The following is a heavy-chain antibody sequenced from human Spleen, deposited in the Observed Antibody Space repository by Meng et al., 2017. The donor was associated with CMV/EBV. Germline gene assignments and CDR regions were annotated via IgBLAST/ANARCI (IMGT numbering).Heavy chain of an antibody. CDR3: ARDNNWGPDY. J-gene: IGHJ4*02. CDR1: GNTLSDNY. Sequence: ASVKVSCKASGNTLSDNYMNCARQAPGQGLEWMGWIHPHRGDTNYAQQFQGRVTLTRDTSINTGYMELTRLTSDDTAVYYCARDNNWGPDYWGQGTLVTVSS. V-gene: IGHV1-2*02. CDR2: IHPHRGDT. D-gene: IGHD7-27*01.